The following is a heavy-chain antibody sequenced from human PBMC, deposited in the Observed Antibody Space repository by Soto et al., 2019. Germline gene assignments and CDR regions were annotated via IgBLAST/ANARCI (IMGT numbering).Heavy chain of an antibody. CDR1: GGSISNGDYY. V-gene: IGHV4-30-4*01. CDR2: IYYSGST. CDR3: ARVAGGHHSTNWFDP. J-gene: IGHJ5*02. D-gene: IGHD2-15*01. Sequence: QVQLQESGPGLVKPSQTLSLTCTVSGGSISNGDYYWSWIRQSPGRGLEWIGYIYYSGSTYYNPSLKSRITISVDTSKNQFSLKLSSVTAADTAVYYCARVAGGHHSTNWFDPWGQGTLVTVSS.